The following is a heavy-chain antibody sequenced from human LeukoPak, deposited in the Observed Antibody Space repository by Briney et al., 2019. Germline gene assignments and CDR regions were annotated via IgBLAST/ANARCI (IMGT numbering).Heavy chain of an antibody. CDR1: GFTFDDYA. CDR3: ARGHDAFDI. J-gene: IGHJ3*02. Sequence: GGSLRLSCAASGFTFDDYAMHWVRHAPGKGLEWVSLISWDGGSTYYADSVKGRFTISRDNSKNSLYLQMNSLRAEDTALYYCARGHDAFDIWGQGTMVTVSS. CDR2: ISWDGGST. V-gene: IGHV3-43D*03.